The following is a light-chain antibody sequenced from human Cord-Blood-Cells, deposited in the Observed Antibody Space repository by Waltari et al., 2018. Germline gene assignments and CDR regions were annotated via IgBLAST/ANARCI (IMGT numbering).Light chain of an antibody. J-gene: IGLJ1*01. CDR1: SSAVGGYNY. CDR3: SSYTSSSTPYV. Sequence: QSALTQPASVSGSPGQSITISCTGTSSAVGGYNYVPRYQQHPGKAPNLMIYDVSNRPSGVSNRFSGSKSGNTASLTISGLQAEDEADYYCSSYTSSSTPYVFGTGTKVTVL. CDR2: DVS. V-gene: IGLV2-14*03.